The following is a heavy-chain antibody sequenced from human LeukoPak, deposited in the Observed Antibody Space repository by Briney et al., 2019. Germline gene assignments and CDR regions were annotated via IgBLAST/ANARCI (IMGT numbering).Heavy chain of an antibody. CDR3: AREDDTGRYMGDDAFDI. V-gene: IGHV1-69*06. CDR2: IIPMSDTA. J-gene: IGHJ3*02. CDR1: GGTFNSYA. Sequence: ASVKVSCKASGGTFNSYAISWVRQAPGQGLEWMGGIIPMSDTANYPQKFRGRHTITADIPTSTVYMELSSLRSEDTAVYYCAREDDTGRYMGDDAFDIWGQGTMVTVSS. D-gene: IGHD1-26*01.